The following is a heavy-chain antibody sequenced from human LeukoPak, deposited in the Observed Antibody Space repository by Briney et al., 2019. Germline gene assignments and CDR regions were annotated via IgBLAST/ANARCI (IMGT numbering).Heavy chain of an antibody. J-gene: IGHJ6*02. D-gene: IGHD3-9*01. V-gene: IGHV1-8*01. CDR1: GYTFTSYD. CDR3: ARVDDILTGYYLRPYYYYGMDV. Sequence: ASVKVSCKASGYTFTSYDINWVRQATGQGLEWMGWMNLNSGNTGYAQKFQGRVTMTRNTSISTAYMELSSLRSEDTAVYYCARVDDILTGYYLRPYYYYGMDVWGQGTTVTVSS. CDR2: MNLNSGNT.